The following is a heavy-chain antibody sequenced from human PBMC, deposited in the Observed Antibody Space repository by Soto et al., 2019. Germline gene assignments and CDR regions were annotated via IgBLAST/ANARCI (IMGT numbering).Heavy chain of an antibody. D-gene: IGHD3-3*01. J-gene: IGHJ6*02. Sequence: GSLRLSCAASGLTFSQYWMHWVRQAPGQGLVWVSRISDDGTITDYADSVKGRFTVSRDNARNTHSLQMNSLRSEDTAVYFCATAVDYDFWSGATHYGMDVWGQGTTVTVSS. CDR1: GLTFSQYW. V-gene: IGHV3-74*01. CDR3: ATAVDYDFWSGATHYGMDV. CDR2: ISDDGTIT.